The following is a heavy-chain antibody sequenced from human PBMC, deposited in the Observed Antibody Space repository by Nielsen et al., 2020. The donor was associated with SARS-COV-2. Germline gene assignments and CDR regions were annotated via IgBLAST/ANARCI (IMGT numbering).Heavy chain of an antibody. CDR2: IVVGSGNT. CDR1: GFTFTSSA. Sequence: SVKVSCKASGFTFTSSAVQWVRQARGQRLEWIGWIVVGSGNTNYAQKFQERVTITRDMSTSTAYMELSSLRSEDTAVYYCAADLPQKGPDWYFDLWGRGTLVTVSS. J-gene: IGHJ2*01. CDR3: AADLPQKGPDWYFDL. V-gene: IGHV1-58*01.